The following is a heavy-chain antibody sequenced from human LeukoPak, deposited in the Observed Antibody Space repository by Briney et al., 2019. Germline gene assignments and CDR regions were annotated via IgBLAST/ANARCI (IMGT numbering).Heavy chain of an antibody. D-gene: IGHD3-10*01. J-gene: IGHJ4*02. V-gene: IGHV3-53*01. CDR1: GFSVSSSN. CDR2: IHSDDTT. Sequence: GGSLRLSCTVSGFSVSSSNMTWVRQAPGKGLEWVSLIHSDDTTYYADSVKGRFTMSRDNSRSTLLLQMSNVRAEDTAVYYCARDTGMAVGDYWGQGTLVTVSS. CDR3: ARDTGMAVGDY.